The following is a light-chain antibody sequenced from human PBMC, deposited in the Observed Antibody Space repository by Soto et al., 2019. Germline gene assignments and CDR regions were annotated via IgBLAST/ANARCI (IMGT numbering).Light chain of an antibody. Sequence: DIQMTQSPSSLSASVGDRVTITCRASQSISSYLNWYQQKPGKAPKLLIYAASSLQSGVPSRFSCSGSGTDFTLTISSLQPEDFATYYCQQRYSTPRTFGQGTKLEIK. V-gene: IGKV1-39*01. CDR1: QSISSY. J-gene: IGKJ2*01. CDR3: QQRYSTPRT. CDR2: AAS.